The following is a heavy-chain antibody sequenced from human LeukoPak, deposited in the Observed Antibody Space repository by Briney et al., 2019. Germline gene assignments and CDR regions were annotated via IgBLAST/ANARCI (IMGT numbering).Heavy chain of an antibody. CDR2: ISGSGGST. CDR1: GFIFSSHG. V-gene: IGHV3-23*01. J-gene: IGHJ4*02. CDR3: ARDRGIVRATYYYDSSGYIDY. D-gene: IGHD3-22*01. Sequence: PGGSLRLSCAASGFIFSSHGMNWVRQAPGKGLEWVSGISGSGGSTYYADSVKGRFTISRDNAKNSLYLQMNSLRAEDTAVYYCARDRGIVRATYYYDSSGYIDYWGQGTLVTVSS.